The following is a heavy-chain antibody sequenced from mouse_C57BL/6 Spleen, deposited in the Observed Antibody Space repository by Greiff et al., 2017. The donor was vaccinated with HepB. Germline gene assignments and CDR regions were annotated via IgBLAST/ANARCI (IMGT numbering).Heavy chain of an antibody. Sequence: QVQLKESGAELVRPGASVKMSCKASGYTFTSYNIHWVKQTPRQGLEWIGAIYPGNGDTSYNQKFKGKATLTVDKSSSTAYMQLSSLTSEDSAVYFCARSGAYYYWYFDVWGTGTTVTVSS. J-gene: IGHJ1*03. CDR1: GYTFTSYN. CDR3: ARSGAYYYWYFDV. V-gene: IGHV1-12*01. D-gene: IGHD2-10*01. CDR2: IYPGNGDT.